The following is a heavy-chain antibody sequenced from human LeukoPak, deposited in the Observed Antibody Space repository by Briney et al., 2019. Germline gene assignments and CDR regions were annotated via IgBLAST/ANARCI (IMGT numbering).Heavy chain of an antibody. CDR1: GFTFSSYS. V-gene: IGHV3-21*01. Sequence: GGSLRLSCAASGFTFSSYSMNWVRQAPGKGLEWVSSIRISSSLLYPADSVKGRFTISRDNAKNSLYLQMNSLRAEDTAVYYCARGRVVVAVSDYWGQGTLVTVSS. J-gene: IGHJ4*02. CDR2: IRISSSLL. CDR3: ARGRVVVAVSDY. D-gene: IGHD6-19*01.